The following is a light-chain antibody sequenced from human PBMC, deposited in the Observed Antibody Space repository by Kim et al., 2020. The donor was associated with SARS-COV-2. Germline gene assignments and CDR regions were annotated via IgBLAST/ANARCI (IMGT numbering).Light chain of an antibody. J-gene: IGKJ1*01. CDR2: DAS. V-gene: IGKV1-27*01. CDR1: QGISNS. CDR3: QKYNSAPWT. Sequence: DIQMTQSPSSLSAPVGDRVTITCRASQGISNSLAWYQQKPGKGPKVLIYDASTLQSGVPSRFSGSGSGTDFTLTISSLQPEDVATYYCQKYNSAPWTLGQGTKVDIK.